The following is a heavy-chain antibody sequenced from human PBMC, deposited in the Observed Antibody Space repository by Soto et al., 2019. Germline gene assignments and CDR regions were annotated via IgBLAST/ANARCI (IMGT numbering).Heavy chain of an antibody. V-gene: IGHV4-30-2*01. CDR1: GGSISSGGYS. D-gene: IGHD2-15*01. CDR2: IYHSGST. CDR3: XXXXXXAAQH. Sequence: QLQLQESGSGLVKPSQTLSLTCAVSGGSISSGGYSWSWIRQPPGKGLEWIGYIYHSGSTYYNPSLKSRVTISVDRSKNQFSLKLSXVTXADXXVXXXXXXXXXAAQHWGQGTLVTVSS. J-gene: IGHJ4*02.